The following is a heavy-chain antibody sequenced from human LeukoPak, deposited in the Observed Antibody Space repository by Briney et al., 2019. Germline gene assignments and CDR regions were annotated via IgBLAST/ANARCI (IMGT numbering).Heavy chain of an antibody. CDR1: GGTFSSYA. CDR3: ARDLGMGNDAFDI. J-gene: IGHJ3*02. V-gene: IGHV1-2*02. CDR2: INPNSGGT. Sequence: GASVKVSCKASGGTFSSYAISWVRQAPGQGLEWMGWINPNSGGTNYAQKFQGRVTMTRDTSISTAYMELSRLRSDDTAVYYCARDLGMGNDAFDIWGQGTMVTVSS. D-gene: IGHD3-16*01.